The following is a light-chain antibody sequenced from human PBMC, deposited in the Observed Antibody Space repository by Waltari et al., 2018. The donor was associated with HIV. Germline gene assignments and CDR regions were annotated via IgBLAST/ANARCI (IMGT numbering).Light chain of an antibody. CDR3: QQSDSTPA. CDR2: AAS. CDR1: QTISSY. Sequence: DIQLIQPPSSLSASVEARVTLTCRTSQTISSYLNWFQQKPGKAPKLLLYAASNLQSGVTSRFSGSGSGTDFTHTISSLQPEDFGTYDCQQSDSTPAFGQGNKREIK. V-gene: IGKV1-39*01. J-gene: IGKJ2*01.